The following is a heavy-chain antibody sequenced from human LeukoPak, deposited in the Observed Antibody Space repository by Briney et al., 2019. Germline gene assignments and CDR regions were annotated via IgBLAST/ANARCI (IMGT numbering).Heavy chain of an antibody. CDR2: IIPIFGTA. CDR3: AREGGVVGATEGAFDI. Sequence: SVQVSCKASGGTFSSYAISWVRQAPGQGLEWMGGIIPIFGTANYAQKFQGRVTITADESTSTAYMELSSLRSEDTAVYYCAREGGVVGATEGAFDIWGQGTMVTVSS. J-gene: IGHJ3*02. CDR1: GGTFSSYA. V-gene: IGHV1-69*01. D-gene: IGHD1-26*01.